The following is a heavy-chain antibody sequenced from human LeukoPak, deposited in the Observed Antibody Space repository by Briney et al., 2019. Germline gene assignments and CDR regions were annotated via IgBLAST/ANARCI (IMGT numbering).Heavy chain of an antibody. CDR2: IYYSGST. Sequence: PSETLSLTCTVSGGSISSSSYYWGWIRQPPGKGLEWIGSIYYSGSTYYNPSLKSRVTISVDTSKNQFSLKLSSVTAADTAVYYCARDIEEGTEVWGAARMSGWFDPWGQGTLVTVSS. V-gene: IGHV4-39*07. CDR1: GGSISSSSYY. J-gene: IGHJ5*02. D-gene: IGHD6-6*01. CDR3: ARDIEEGTEVWGAARMSGWFDP.